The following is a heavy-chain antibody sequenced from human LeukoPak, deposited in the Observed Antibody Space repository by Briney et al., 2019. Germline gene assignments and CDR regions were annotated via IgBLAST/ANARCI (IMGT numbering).Heavy chain of an antibody. CDR1: GGTFSSYA. CDR2: IIPIFGTA. V-gene: IGHV1-69*01. J-gene: IGHJ6*03. CDR3: ASWVGGYYYYMDV. Sequence: SVKVSCKASGGTFSSYAISWVRQAPGQGLEWMGGIIPIFGTANYAQKFQGRVTTTADESTSTAYMELSSLRSEDTAVYYCASWVGGYYYYMDVWGKGTTVTVSS. D-gene: IGHD2-15*01.